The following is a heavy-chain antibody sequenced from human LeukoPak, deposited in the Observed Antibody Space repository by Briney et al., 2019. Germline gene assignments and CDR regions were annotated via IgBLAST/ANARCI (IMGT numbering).Heavy chain of an antibody. CDR3: AIEGGNSGFDY. D-gene: IGHD2-21*02. V-gene: IGHV4-59*08. J-gene: IGHJ4*02. CDR2: IYYSGST. Sequence: SETLSLTCTVSGGSISSYYWSWIRQPPGKGLEWIGYIYYSGSTNYNPSLKSRVTISVDTSKNQFSLKLSSVTVADTAVYYCAIEGGNSGFDYWGQGTLVTVSS. CDR1: GGSISSYY.